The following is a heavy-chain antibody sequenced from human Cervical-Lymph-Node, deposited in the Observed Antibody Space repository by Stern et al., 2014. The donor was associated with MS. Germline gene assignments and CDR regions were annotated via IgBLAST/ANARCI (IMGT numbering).Heavy chain of an antibody. CDR3: VKGGYDFWSGYFGH. Sequence: EVQLEESGGGLVQPGGSLGLSCGASGFSFDGFAMHWVRQAPGKGLEWVSGLSWNTDTIKYADSVKGRFTVSRDNAKNSLHLQMKSLRADDTALYYCVKGGYDFWSGYFGHWGQGTLVTVSS. J-gene: IGHJ4*02. D-gene: IGHD3-3*01. V-gene: IGHV3-9*01. CDR2: LSWNTDTI. CDR1: GFSFDGFA.